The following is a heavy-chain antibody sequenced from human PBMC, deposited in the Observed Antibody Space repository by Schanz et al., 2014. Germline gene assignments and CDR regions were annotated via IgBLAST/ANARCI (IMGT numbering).Heavy chain of an antibody. CDR2: VSRSTPDI. Sequence: EVQLVESGGGLVQPGGSLRLSCAASGFSVGNKYMNWVRQAPGKGLEWVSYVSRSTPDIYYADSVKGRFTMSRDNAKNSVFLQMNSLRAEDTGLYFCARGGSGSHYRLDYWGQGTLVTVSS. CDR3: ARGGSGSHYRLDY. V-gene: IGHV3-48*01. CDR1: GFSVGNKY. J-gene: IGHJ4*02. D-gene: IGHD1-26*01.